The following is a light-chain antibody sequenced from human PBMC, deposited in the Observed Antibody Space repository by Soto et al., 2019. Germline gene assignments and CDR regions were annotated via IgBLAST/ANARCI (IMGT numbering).Light chain of an antibody. Sequence: PGERATLSCRASQSVSSNYLAWYQRKPGQAPRLLIYGASTRATGVPDRFSGSGSGTDFTLTINRLEPEDFAFYDCQQRSNWHPITFGQGTRLDIK. CDR3: QQRSNWHPIT. J-gene: IGKJ5*01. CDR2: GAS. CDR1: QSVSSNY. V-gene: IGKV3D-20*02.